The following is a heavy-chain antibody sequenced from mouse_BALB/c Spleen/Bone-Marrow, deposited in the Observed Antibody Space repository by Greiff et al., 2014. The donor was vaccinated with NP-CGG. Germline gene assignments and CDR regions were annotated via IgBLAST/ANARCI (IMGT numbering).Heavy chain of an antibody. CDR2: ISNGGGST. Sequence: DVHLVESGGGLVQPGGSLKLSCATSGFTFSDYYMYWVRQTPVKRLEWVAYISNGGGSTYYPDTVKGGFTISRDNAKNTLYLQKSRLKSEDTAMYYCARHDGYRTWFAYWGQGTLVTVSA. CDR3: ARHDGYRTWFAY. D-gene: IGHD2-3*01. J-gene: IGHJ3*01. CDR1: GFTFSDYY. V-gene: IGHV5-12*02.